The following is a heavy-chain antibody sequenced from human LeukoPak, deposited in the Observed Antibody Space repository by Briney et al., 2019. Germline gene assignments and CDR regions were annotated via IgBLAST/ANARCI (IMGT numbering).Heavy chain of an antibody. CDR2: ITGDGHST. V-gene: IGHV3-74*01. D-gene: IGHD4-17*01. Sequence: GGSLRLSCAASGFTFSSYWMHWVRQAPGKGLVWVSRITGDGHSTSYADSVKGRFTISRDNSKSTLYLHMNSLRAEDTAMYYCAREKLGDYGKEMGAFDIWGQGTMVTVSS. J-gene: IGHJ3*02. CDR1: GFTFSSYW. CDR3: AREKLGDYGKEMGAFDI.